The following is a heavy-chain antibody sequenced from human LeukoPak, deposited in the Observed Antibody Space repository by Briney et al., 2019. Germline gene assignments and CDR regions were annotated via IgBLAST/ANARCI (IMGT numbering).Heavy chain of an antibody. J-gene: IGHJ4*02. Sequence: GGSLRLSCAASGFTFSSYEMNWVRQAPGKGLEWVSYISSSGSTIYYADSVKGRFTISRDNAKNSLYLQMNSLRAEDTAVYYCARELPEGFDYWGQGTLVTVSS. CDR3: ARELPEGFDY. V-gene: IGHV3-48*03. CDR1: GFTFSSYE. CDR2: ISSSGSTI. D-gene: IGHD5-18*01.